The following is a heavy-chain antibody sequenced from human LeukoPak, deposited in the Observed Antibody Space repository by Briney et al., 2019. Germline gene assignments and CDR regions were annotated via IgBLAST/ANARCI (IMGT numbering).Heavy chain of an antibody. Sequence: ASVKVSCKASGYTFTGYYMHWVRQAPGQGFEWMGWINPNSGGTNYAQKFQGRVTMTRDTSISTAYMELSRLRSDDTAVYYCARGYYGSGSYYQFDYWGQGTLVTVSS. V-gene: IGHV1-2*02. CDR2: INPNSGGT. CDR1: GYTFTGYY. CDR3: ARGYYGSGSYYQFDY. J-gene: IGHJ4*02. D-gene: IGHD3-10*01.